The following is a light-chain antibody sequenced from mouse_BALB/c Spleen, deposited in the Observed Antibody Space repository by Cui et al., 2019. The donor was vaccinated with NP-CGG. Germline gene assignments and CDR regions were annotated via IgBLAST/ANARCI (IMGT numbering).Light chain of an antibody. CDR3: ALWYSNHWV. Sequence: QSFVTHKSALTTSPGETVTLTCRSSTGAVTTSNYANWVQEKPDHLFTGLIGGTNNRAPGVPARFSGSLIGDKAALTITGAQTEDEAIYFCALWYSNHWVFGGGTKLTVL. V-gene: IGLV1*01. CDR2: GTN. CDR1: TGAVTTSNY. J-gene: IGLJ1*01.